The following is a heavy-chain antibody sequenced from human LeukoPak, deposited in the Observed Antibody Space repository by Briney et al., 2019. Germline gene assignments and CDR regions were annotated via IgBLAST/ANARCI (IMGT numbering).Heavy chain of an antibody. CDR1: GGSFSGYY. Sequence: SETLSLTCAVYGGSFSGYYWSWIRQPPGKGLEWIGEINHSGSTNYNPSLKSRVTISVDTSKNQFSLKLSSVTAADTAVYYCARVLGYCSGASCYGAHYYYYAMDVWGQGTTVTVSS. CDR3: ARVLGYCSGASCYGAHYYYYAMDV. D-gene: IGHD2-15*01. J-gene: IGHJ6*02. CDR2: INHSGST. V-gene: IGHV4-34*01.